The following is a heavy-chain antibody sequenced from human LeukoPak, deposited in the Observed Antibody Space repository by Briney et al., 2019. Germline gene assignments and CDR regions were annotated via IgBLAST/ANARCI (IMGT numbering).Heavy chain of an antibody. J-gene: IGHJ5*02. CDR2: INPNSGVT. CDR1: VYTFTGYY. V-gene: IGHV1-2*02. Sequence: ASVKVPCKASVYTFTGYYMHWVRQAPGQGLEWMGWINPNSGVTNYAQKFQGRVTMTRATSISTAYMELSSLRSDDTAVYYCARGRGTTVTTSDWFDPWGQGTLVTVSS. D-gene: IGHD4-17*01. CDR3: ARGRGTTVTTSDWFDP.